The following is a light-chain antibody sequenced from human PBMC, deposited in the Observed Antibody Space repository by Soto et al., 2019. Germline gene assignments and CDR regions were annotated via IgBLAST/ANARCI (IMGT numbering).Light chain of an antibody. CDR1: QSVSNNY. CDR3: QQYGGSPIT. J-gene: IGKJ5*01. Sequence: EIVLTQSPGTLSLSPGERATLFCRASQSVSNNYLAWYQQKPGQAPRLLIYDASNRATGIPDRFSGSGSGTDFTLNISRLEPEDFVVYYCQQYGGSPITFGQGTRLEIK. V-gene: IGKV3-20*01. CDR2: DAS.